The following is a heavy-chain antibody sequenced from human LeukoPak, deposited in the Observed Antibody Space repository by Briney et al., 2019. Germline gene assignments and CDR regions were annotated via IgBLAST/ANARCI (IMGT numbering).Heavy chain of an antibody. Sequence: GGSLRLSCAASGFTFSSYTMSWVRQAPGKGLEWVSSISSSSSYIYYADSVKGRFTISRDNAKNSLYLQMNSLRAEDTAVYYCARAYGSGSYMFDYWGQGTLVTVSS. CDR2: ISSSSSYI. CDR3: ARAYGSGSYMFDY. J-gene: IGHJ4*02. V-gene: IGHV3-21*01. CDR1: GFTFSSYT. D-gene: IGHD3-10*01.